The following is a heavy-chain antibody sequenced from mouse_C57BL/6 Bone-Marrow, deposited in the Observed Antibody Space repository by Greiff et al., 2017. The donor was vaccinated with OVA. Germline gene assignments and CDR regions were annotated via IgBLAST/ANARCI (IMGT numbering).Heavy chain of an antibody. CDR3: ASLVHYDGTYGDWFAY. Sequence: VQLLQSGAGLARPGASVKLSCTASGFTFTSYGIRWVRQSTGKGLEWVGAISPSSGTNYYKEKVKGKATLTADKSYSTGYIELRSLTSEVSAVYFWASLVHYDGTYGDWFAYWGQGTLVTVSA. J-gene: IGHJ3*01. V-gene: IGHV1-81*01. D-gene: IGHD2-3*01. CDR2: ISPSSGTN. CDR1: GFTFTSYG.